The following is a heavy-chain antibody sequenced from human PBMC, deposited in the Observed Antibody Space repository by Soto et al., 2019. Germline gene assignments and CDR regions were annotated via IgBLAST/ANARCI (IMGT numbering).Heavy chain of an antibody. J-gene: IGHJ3*02. D-gene: IGHD1-26*01. V-gene: IGHV3-30-3*01. CDR3: ARARSPLHAFDI. Sequence: QVQRVESGGGVVQPGRSLRLSCAASGFTFSSYAMHWVRQAPGKGLEWVAVISYDGSNKYYADSVKGRFTISRDNSKNTLYLQMNSLRAEDTAVYYCARARSPLHAFDIWGQGTMVTVSS. CDR1: GFTFSSYA. CDR2: ISYDGSNK.